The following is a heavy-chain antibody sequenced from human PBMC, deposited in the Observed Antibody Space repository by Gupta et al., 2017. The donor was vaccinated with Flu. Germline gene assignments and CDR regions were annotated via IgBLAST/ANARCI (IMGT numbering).Heavy chain of an antibody. J-gene: IGHJ6*02. CDR1: YG. CDR3: AKDWKWNYNNYGMNV. V-gene: IGHV3-30*18. CDR2: TLYNGSSK. D-gene: IGHD3-10*01. Sequence: YGMHRVGQAPGKWLVWVCVTLYNGSSKSYAASVTGRFTISRDNSKNTLYLQMNSLRTEDTAVYHCAKDWKWNYNNYGMNVWGQGKTVTVSS.